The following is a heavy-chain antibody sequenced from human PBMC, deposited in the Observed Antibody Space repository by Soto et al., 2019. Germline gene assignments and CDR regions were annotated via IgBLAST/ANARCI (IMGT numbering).Heavy chain of an antibody. J-gene: IGHJ6*02. CDR3: ANLCSSTSCPYYYYYYGMDV. D-gene: IGHD2-2*01. V-gene: IGHV3-23*01. CDR1: GFTFSSYA. Sequence: ESGGGLVQPGGSLRLSCAASGFTFSSYAMSWVRQAPGKGLEWVSAISGSGGSTYYADSVKGRFTISRDNSKNTLYLQMNSLRAEDTAVYYCANLCSSTSCPYYYYYYGMDVWGQGTTVTVSS. CDR2: ISGSGGST.